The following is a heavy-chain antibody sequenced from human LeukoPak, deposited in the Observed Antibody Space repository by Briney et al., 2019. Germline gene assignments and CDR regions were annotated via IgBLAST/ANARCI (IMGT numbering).Heavy chain of an antibody. CDR2: INPSGGST. CDR3: ARIGSSRRDAFDI. Sequence: GASVKVSRKASGYTFTSYYMHWVRQAPGQGLEWMGIINPSGGSTSYAQKFQGRVTMTRDMSTSTVYMELSSLRSEDTAVYYCARIGSSRRDAFDIWDQGTMVTVSS. V-gene: IGHV1-46*01. CDR1: GYTFTSYY. J-gene: IGHJ3*02. D-gene: IGHD2-15*01.